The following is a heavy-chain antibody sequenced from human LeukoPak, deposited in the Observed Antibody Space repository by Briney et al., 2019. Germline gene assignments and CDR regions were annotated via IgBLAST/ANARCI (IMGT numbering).Heavy chain of an antibody. CDR2: INPNSGGT. V-gene: IGHV1-2*02. Sequence: ASVKVSCKASGYTFTGYYMHWVRQAPGQGLEWMGWINPNSGGTNYAQKFQGRVTMTRDTSISTAYMELSRLRSDDAAVYYCARSSGEVLRYFDWLLYQTHALDYWGQGTLVTVSS. CDR1: GYTFTGYY. CDR3: ARSSGEVLRYFDWLLYQTHALDY. J-gene: IGHJ4*02. D-gene: IGHD3-9*01.